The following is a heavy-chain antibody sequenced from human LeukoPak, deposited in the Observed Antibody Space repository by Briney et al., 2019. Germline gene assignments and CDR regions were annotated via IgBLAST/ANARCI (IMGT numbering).Heavy chain of an antibody. CDR3: ARHFDILTGYVYPFDS. CDR1: GGSISSTSYY. V-gene: IGHV4-39*01. J-gene: IGHJ4*02. Sequence: TTSETLSLTCIVSGGSISSTSYYWGWIRQSPGKGLEWIGSFYYSGSIFDNPSLKSRVTMSVDTSKNQFSLKVTSVTAADTAVYYCARHFDILTGYVYPFDSWGQGTLVTVSS. CDR2: FYYSGSI. D-gene: IGHD3-9*01.